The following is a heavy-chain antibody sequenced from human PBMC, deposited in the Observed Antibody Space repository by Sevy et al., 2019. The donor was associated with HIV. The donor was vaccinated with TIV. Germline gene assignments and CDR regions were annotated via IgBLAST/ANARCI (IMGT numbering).Heavy chain of an antibody. V-gene: IGHV3-30*02. CDR1: GFTFSTYG. D-gene: IGHD5-12*01. CDR2: IRYDESEQ. CDR3: TKDEAYTVATSYYFDY. J-gene: IGHJ4*02. Sequence: GGSLRLSCAASGFTFSTYGMHWVRQAPGKGLEWVAFIRYDESEQYCADSVKGRCTISRDNSKNSLYLQMNSLRAEDTAVYYCTKDEAYTVATSYYFDYWGQGTLVTVSS.